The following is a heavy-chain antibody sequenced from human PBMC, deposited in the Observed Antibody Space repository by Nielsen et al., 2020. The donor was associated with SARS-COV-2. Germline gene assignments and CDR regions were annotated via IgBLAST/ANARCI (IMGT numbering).Heavy chain of an antibody. D-gene: IGHD4-17*01. Sequence: WIRQSPSRGLEWLGRTYYRSKWYNDYAVSVKSRITINPVTSKNQFSLHLNSVTPEDTAVYYCARARGAYGDYYYYYYTDVWGKGTTVTVSS. J-gene: IGHJ6*03. CDR2: TYYRSKWYN. V-gene: IGHV6-1*01. CDR3: ARARGAYGDYYYYYYTDV.